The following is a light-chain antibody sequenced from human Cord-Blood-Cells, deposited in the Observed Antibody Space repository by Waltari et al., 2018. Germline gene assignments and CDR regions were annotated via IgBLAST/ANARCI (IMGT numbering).Light chain of an antibody. CDR3: QQSYSTPMYT. CDR1: PSISSY. J-gene: IGKJ2*01. V-gene: IGKV1-39*01. Sequence: DIQMTQSPSSLSASVGDSVTITCRASPSISSYLNWYQQKPGKAPKLLIYAASSLQSGVPSRFSGSGSGTDFTLTISSLQPEDFATYYCQQSYSTPMYTFGQGTKLEIK. CDR2: AAS.